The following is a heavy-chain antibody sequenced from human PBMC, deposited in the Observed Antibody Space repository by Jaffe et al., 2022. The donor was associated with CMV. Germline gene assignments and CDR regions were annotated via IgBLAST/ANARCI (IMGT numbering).Heavy chain of an antibody. D-gene: IGHD3-16*02. CDR1: GGSISSYY. J-gene: IGHJ3*02. CDR2: IYYSGST. Sequence: QVQLQESGPGLVKPSETLSLTCTVSGGSISSYYWSWIRQPPGKGLEWIGYIYYSGSTNYNPSLKSRVTISVDTSKNQFSLKLSSVTAADTAVYYCARDYAEYYDYVWGSYRHDAFDIWGQGTMVTVSS. V-gene: IGHV4-59*01. CDR3: ARDYAEYYDYVWGSYRHDAFDI.